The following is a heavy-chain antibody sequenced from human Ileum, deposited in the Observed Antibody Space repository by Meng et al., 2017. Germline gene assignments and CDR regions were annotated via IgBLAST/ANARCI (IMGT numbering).Heavy chain of an antibody. Sequence: GGSLRLSCAASGFSFSNYAMSWVRLAPERGLEWVSVISDSGGRIYYTDSVKGRFTISRDNSENTLFLQMRSLRAEDTAIYFCAKGGYSFGYNDFWGQGPQVTVSS. CDR3: AKGGYSFGYNDF. D-gene: IGHD5-18*01. V-gene: IGHV3-23*01. CDR2: ISDSGGRI. J-gene: IGHJ4*02. CDR1: GFSFSNYA.